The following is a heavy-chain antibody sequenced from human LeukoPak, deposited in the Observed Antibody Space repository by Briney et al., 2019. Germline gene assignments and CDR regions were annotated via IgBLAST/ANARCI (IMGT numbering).Heavy chain of an antibody. CDR1: GGTFSRYA. J-gene: IGHJ4*02. V-gene: IGHV1-69*04. Sequence: GASVKDSCKASGGTFSRYASRGVRPAPGQGVEWMGRIIPILGIANYAQRFQGRVTITADKYTRAAYMELSSLRSEDTAVYDFARSRNSYGYHTPKNWGQPSPATV. D-gene: IGHD5-18*01. CDR2: IIPILGIA. CDR3: ARSRNSYGYHTPKN.